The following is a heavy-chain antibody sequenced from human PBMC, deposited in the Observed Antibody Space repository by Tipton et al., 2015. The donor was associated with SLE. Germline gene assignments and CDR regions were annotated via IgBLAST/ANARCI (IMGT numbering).Heavy chain of an antibody. CDR2: ISDSGSSI. D-gene: IGHD6-25*01. CDR1: GITFRSYV. J-gene: IGHJ4*02. CDR3: ARQRGTWYFDF. Sequence: SLRLSCTTSGITFRSYVMHWVRQAPGKGLEWVAFISDSGSSIYYADSVKGRFTISRDNAKNSFYLQMDSLRGDDTAVYYCARQRGTWYFDFWGPGTLVSVSS. V-gene: IGHV3-21*06.